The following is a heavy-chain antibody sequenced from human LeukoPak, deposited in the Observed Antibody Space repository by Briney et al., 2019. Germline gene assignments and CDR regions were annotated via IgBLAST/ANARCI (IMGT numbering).Heavy chain of an antibody. CDR3: VSFYETY. CDR1: GNYW. V-gene: IGHV3-74*01. J-gene: IGHJ4*02. Sequence: GGSLRLSCAASGNYWMHWVRQVPGKGLVWVSHINSDGSWTSYADSVKGRFTISKDNAKNTEYLQMNSLRAEDTAVYYCVSFYETYWGRGTLVTVSS. D-gene: IGHD2/OR15-2a*01. CDR2: INSDGSWT.